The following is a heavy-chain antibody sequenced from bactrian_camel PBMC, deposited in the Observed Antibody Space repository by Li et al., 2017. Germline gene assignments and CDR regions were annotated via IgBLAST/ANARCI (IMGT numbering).Heavy chain of an antibody. CDR3: AADLWTCYSDWGRGRAY. J-gene: IGHJ4*01. Sequence: VQLVESGGGLVQPGGSLRLSCAASGFTFSSYDMSWVRQAPGKGLEWVSGTKSGGGSTYYADSVKGRFTISGDNAKNTLYLQMNSLKTEDTAVYYCAADLWTCYSDWGRGRAYWSQGTQVTVS. CDR1: GFTFSSYD. CDR2: TKSGGGST. V-gene: IGHV3S40*01. D-gene: IGHD5*01.